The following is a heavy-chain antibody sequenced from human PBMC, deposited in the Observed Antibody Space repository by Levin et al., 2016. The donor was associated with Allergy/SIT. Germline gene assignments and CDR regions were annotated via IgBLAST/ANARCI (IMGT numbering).Heavy chain of an antibody. CDR2: IYYSGST. CDR1: GGSISSSSYY. J-gene: IGHJ6*02. Sequence: SETLSLTCTVSGGSISSSSYYWGWIRQPPGKGLEWIGSIYYSGSTYYNPSLKSRVTISVDTSKNQFSLKLSSVTAADTAVYYCAGGAQYYYGMDVWGQGTTVTVSS. CDR3: AGGAQYYYGMDV. V-gene: IGHV4-39*01.